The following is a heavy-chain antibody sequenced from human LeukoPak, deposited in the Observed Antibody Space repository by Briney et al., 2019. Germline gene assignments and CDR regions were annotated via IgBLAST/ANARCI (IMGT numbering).Heavy chain of an antibody. CDR1: GFTFGSYW. CDR2: INSDGSST. D-gene: IGHD6-13*01. J-gene: IGHJ4*02. CDR3: AKPFLTTSSSWFDY. V-gene: IGHV3-74*01. Sequence: GGSLRLSCAASGFTFGSYWMYWVRQAPGKGLVWVSRINSDGSSTNYADSVKGRFTISRDNAKNTLYLHMNSLRAEDTAVYYCAKPFLTTSSSWFDYWGQGTLVTVS.